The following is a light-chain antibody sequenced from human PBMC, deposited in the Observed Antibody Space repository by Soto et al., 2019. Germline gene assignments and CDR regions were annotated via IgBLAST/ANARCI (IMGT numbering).Light chain of an antibody. CDR3: SSYGGSNAVV. J-gene: IGLJ2*01. CDR2: EVS. CDR1: SSDVGGYNY. V-gene: IGLV2-8*01. Sequence: QSALTQPPSASGSPGQSVTISCTGSSSDVGGYNYVSWYQQHPGKAPKLMIYEVSKRPSGVPDRLSGSKSGDTASLTVSGPQADDEADYNCSSYGGSNAVVFGAGTKLTV.